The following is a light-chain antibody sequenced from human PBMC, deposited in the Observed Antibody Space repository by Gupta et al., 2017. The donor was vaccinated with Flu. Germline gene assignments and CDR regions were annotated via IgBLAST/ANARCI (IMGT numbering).Light chain of an antibody. J-gene: IGKJ2*01. Sequence: ATLSLSPGERATRSCRASQSVSRYVAWYQQKPGQAPRLLIYDASNRATGIPARFSGGGSGTDFTLTISSLDPEDFAVYYCQQRSNRPPYTFGQGTKL. CDR2: DAS. CDR3: QQRSNRPPYT. V-gene: IGKV3-11*01. CDR1: QSVSRY.